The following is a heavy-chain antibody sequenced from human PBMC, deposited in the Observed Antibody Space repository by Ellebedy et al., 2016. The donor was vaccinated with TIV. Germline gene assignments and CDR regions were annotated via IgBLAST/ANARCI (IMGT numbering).Heavy chain of an antibody. CDR3: ARLMYTTNWYTFGY. CDR2: ISVSTGNT. CDR1: GYTFTNYA. D-gene: IGHD6-13*01. V-gene: IGHV1-18*01. J-gene: IGHJ4*02. Sequence: ASVKVSCKASGYTFTNYALNWVRQAPGQGLEWMGWISVSTGNTNYAQEFQDRVTMTTDTSTTTAFMEVRNLRSDDTAIYYCARLMYTTNWYTFGYWGQGTLVAVSS.